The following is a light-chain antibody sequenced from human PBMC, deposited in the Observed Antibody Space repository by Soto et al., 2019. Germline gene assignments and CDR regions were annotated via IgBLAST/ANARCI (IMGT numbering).Light chain of an antibody. CDR2: GAS. J-gene: IGKJ4*01. CDR3: KQYSTSPLT. V-gene: IGKV3-20*01. CDR1: QSVSSSY. Sequence: EIVLTQSPGTLSLSPGERATLSCRASQSVSSSYLAWYQQKPGQAPRLLIYGASSRATGITDRFNGSGSGTDFTLTISRLEPEDFAVYYCKQYSTSPLTFGGGTKVEIK.